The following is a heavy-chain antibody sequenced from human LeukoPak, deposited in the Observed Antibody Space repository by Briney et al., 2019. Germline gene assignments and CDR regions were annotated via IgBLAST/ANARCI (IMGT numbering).Heavy chain of an antibody. CDR3: AREGGYGDLYYYYGMDV. Sequence: GASVKVSCKASGYTFTSYDINWVRQATGQGLEWMGWMNPNSGNTGYAQKFQGRVTMTRNTSISTAYMELSRLRSDDTAVYYCAREGGYGDLYYYYGMDVWGQGTTVTVSS. CDR1: GYTFTSYD. CDR2: MNPNSGNT. V-gene: IGHV1-8*01. D-gene: IGHD4-17*01. J-gene: IGHJ6*02.